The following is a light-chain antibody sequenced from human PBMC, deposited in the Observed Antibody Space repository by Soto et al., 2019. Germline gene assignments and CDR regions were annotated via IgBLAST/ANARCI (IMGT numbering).Light chain of an antibody. J-gene: IGLJ2*01. V-gene: IGLV4-69*01. CDR3: QTWVSGIQV. CDR2: LNSDGSH. Sequence: QPVLTQSPSASASLGASVKLTCTLSSGHSSYAIAWHQQQPEKGPRYLMKLNSDGSHSKGDGIPDRLSGSSSGAERYLTISSLQSEDEADYYCQTWVSGIQVFGGGTKLTVL. CDR1: SGHSSYA.